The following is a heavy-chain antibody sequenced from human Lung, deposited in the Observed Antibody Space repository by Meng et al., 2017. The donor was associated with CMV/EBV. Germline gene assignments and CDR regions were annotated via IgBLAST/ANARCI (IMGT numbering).Heavy chain of an antibody. Sequence: SVXVSXXASGGTFSSYAISWVRLAPGQGLEWMGGIIPIFGTANYAQKFQGRVTITTDESTSTAYMELSSLRSEDTAVYYCARASQAYCGGDCSEFDYWGQGNXVNGYS. CDR3: ARASQAYCGGDCSEFDY. D-gene: IGHD2-21*01. V-gene: IGHV1-69*05. J-gene: IGHJ4*02. CDR1: GGTFSSYA. CDR2: IIPIFGTA.